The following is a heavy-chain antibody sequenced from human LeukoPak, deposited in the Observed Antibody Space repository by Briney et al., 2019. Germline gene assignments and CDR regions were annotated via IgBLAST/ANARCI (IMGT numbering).Heavy chain of an antibody. Sequence: ASVKVSCKASGYTFTGYYMHWVRQAPGQGLEWMGRINPNSGGTNYAQQFQGRVTMTRDTSISTAYMELSRLRSDDTAVYYCASVSDYDSSGYRADYWGQGTLVTVSS. CDR2: INPNSGGT. V-gene: IGHV1-2*06. CDR3: ASVSDYDSSGYRADY. D-gene: IGHD3-22*01. J-gene: IGHJ4*02. CDR1: GYTFTGYY.